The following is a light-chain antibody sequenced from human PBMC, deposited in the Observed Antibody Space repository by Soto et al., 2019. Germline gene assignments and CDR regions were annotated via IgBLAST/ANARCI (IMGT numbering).Light chain of an antibody. Sequence: QSVLTQPPSASGTPGQRVTISCSGSSSDIGTSTVNWYQQLPGTAPKLLIYSNDQRPSGVPDRFSASKSGTSASLAISGLQSEDEADYYCAAWDDSLNCGVFGGGTKLTVL. V-gene: IGLV1-44*01. J-gene: IGLJ3*02. CDR1: SSDIGTST. CDR2: SND. CDR3: AAWDDSLNCGV.